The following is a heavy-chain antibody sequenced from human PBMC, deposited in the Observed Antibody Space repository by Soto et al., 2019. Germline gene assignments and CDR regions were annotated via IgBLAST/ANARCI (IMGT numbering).Heavy chain of an antibody. Sequence: PGGSLRLSCAASGFTFSSYGMHWVRQAPGQGLEWVAVISYDGSNKYYADSVKGRFTISKENSKNTLYLQMNSLRAEDTAVYYCAKDHGYSGYDTYYYYYGMGVWGQGTTVTVSS. CDR2: ISYDGSNK. CDR3: AKDHGYSGYDTYYYYYGMGV. CDR1: GFTFSSYG. V-gene: IGHV3-30*18. J-gene: IGHJ6*02. D-gene: IGHD5-12*01.